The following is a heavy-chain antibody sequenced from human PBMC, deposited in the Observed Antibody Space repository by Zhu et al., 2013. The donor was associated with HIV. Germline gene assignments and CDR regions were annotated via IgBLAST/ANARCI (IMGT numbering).Heavy chain of an antibody. V-gene: IGHV1-3*01. CDR1: GYTFTSYA. J-gene: IGHJ4*02. D-gene: IGHD3-9*01. CDR3: ARKYYDILTGYSDAYYFDY. Sequence: QVQLVQSGAEVKKPGASVKVSCKTSGYTFTSYAMHWVRQAPGQRLEWMGWINAGNGNTKYSQKFQGRVTITRDTSASTAYMELSSLRSEDTAVYYWARKYYDILTGYSDAYYFDYWGQGTLVTVSS. CDR2: INAGNGNT.